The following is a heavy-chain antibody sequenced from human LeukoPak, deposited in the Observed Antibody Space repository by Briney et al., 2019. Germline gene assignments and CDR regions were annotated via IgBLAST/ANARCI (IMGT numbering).Heavy chain of an antibody. J-gene: IGHJ4*02. V-gene: IGHV4-59*08. D-gene: IGHD2-15*01. CDR1: GASISSDY. CDR3: ARRGAFNALNC. CDR2: IYYSGSA. Sequence: PSETLSLTCTVSGASISSDYWSWIRQPPGKGLEWIGYIYYSGSATYNPSLKSRLTISVDTSKNQFSLKLSSVTAADTAVYYCARRGAFNALNCWGRGTLVTVSS.